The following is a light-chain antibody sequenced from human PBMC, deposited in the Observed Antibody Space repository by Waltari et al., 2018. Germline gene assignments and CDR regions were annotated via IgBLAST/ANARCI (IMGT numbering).Light chain of an antibody. Sequence: VLTQSPGILSLSPGDRATLSCRASQSVSNFLAWYQQKPGQTPRRLIYDASVRATGIPARFRASGSGTDFALTISGLEPEDFAVYYCQQRGTWPPTFGGGTK. J-gene: IGKJ4*01. CDR1: QSVSNF. V-gene: IGKV3-11*01. CDR2: DAS. CDR3: QQRGTWPPT.